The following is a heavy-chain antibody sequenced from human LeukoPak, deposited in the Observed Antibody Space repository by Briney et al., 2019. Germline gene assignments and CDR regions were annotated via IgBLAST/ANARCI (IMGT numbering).Heavy chain of an antibody. V-gene: IGHV4-4*09. CDR2: IYTSGST. CDR1: GGSISSYY. J-gene: IGHJ6*03. CDR3: ARERRGLSYYYMDV. D-gene: IGHD2-15*01. Sequence: PSETLSLTCTVSGGSISSYYWSWIRQPPGKGPEWIGYIYTSGSTNYNPSLKSRVTISVDTSKNQFSLKLSSVTAADTAVYYCARERRGLSYYYMDVWGKGTTVTVSS.